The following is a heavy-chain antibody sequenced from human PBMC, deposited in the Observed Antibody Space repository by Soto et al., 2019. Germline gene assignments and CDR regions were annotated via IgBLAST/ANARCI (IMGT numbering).Heavy chain of an antibody. J-gene: IGHJ4*02. V-gene: IGHV4-34*01. CDR3: ARGQWSDRFLN. CDR1: GESFSGYY. CDR2: INHSGGT. Sequence: QVQLHQWGAGLLKPSETLSLICAAYGESFSGYYWSWIRQPPGNGLEWIGEINHSGGTNYNPSLESRVTISVDTSKKQFSLKLTSVTVADTAMYFCARGQWSDRFLNWGQGTLVTVSS. D-gene: IGHD2-15*01.